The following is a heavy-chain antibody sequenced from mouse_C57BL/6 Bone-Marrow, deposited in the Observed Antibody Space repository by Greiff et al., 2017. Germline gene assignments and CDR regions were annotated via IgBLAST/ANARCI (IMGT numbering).Heavy chain of an antibody. V-gene: IGHV5-6*01. J-gene: IGHJ1*03. CDR1: GFTFSSYG. Sequence: EVKVVESGGDLVKPGGSLKLSCAASGFTFSSYGMSWVRQTPDKRLEWVATISSGGSYTYYPDSVKGRFTISRDNAKNTLYLQMSSLKSEDTAMYYCARPDGYYVYWYFDVWGTGTTVTVSS. D-gene: IGHD2-3*01. CDR2: ISSGGSYT. CDR3: ARPDGYYVYWYFDV.